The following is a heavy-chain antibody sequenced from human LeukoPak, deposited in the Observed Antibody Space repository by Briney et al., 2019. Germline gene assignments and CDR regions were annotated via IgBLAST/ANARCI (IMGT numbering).Heavy chain of an antibody. J-gene: IGHJ6*03. CDR1: GYTFTSYY. D-gene: IGHD2-2*01. V-gene: IGHV1-46*01. CDR3: ATSKGYCSSSTCYVNPTYYYYYMDV. Sequence: GASVKVSCKASGYTFTSYYMHWVRQAPGQGLEWMGIINPNAGSTTYAEKFQARVKMTSDTSTSTAYMELSSLRSEDTAVYYCATSKGYCSSSTCYVNPTYYYYYMDVWGKGTTVTVSS. CDR2: INPNAGST.